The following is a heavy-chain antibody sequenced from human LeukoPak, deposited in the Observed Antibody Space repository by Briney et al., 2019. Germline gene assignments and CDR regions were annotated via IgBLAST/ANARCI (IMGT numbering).Heavy chain of an antibody. CDR2: INHSGST. V-gene: IGHV4-34*01. D-gene: IGHD5-18*01. CDR1: GGSFSGYY. Sequence: ASETLSLTCAVYGGSFSGYYWSWIRQPPGKGLEWIGEINHSGSTNYNPSLKSRVTISVDTSKNQFSLKLSSVTAADTAVYYCARGGYPSQYYYYYMDVWGKGTTVTVSS. CDR3: ARGGYPSQYYYYYMDV. J-gene: IGHJ6*03.